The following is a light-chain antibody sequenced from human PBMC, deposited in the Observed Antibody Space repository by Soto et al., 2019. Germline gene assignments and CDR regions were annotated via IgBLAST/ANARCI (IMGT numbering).Light chain of an antibody. CDR2: EVS. CDR1: SSVVGSYNL. Sequence: QSVLTQPASVSGSPGQSITISCTGTSSVVGSYNLVSWYQQHPGKAPKLMIYEVSKRPSGVSNRFSGSKSGNTASPTISGLQAEDEADYYCCSYAGSSTYVFGTGTKVTVL. J-gene: IGLJ1*01. V-gene: IGLV2-23*02. CDR3: CSYAGSSTYV.